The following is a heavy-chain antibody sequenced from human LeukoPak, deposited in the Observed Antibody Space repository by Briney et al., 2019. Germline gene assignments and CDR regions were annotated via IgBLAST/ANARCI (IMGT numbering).Heavy chain of an antibody. CDR3: ARGPSGYHNT. CDR2: IRYDGSNE. Sequence: GGSLRLSCAASGFTFSSYGMHWVRQAPGKGLEWVSFIRYDGSNEYYADSVRGRFTISRDNSKNTLYLQMNSLRAEDTAVYYCARGPSGYHNTGGQGTLVTVSS. V-gene: IGHV3-30*02. D-gene: IGHD5-12*01. CDR1: GFTFSSYG. J-gene: IGHJ4*02.